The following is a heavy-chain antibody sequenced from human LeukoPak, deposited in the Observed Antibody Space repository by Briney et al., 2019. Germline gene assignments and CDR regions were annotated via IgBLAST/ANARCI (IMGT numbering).Heavy chain of an antibody. J-gene: IGHJ5*02. Sequence: SETLSLTCTVSGGSISSSSYYWGWIRQPPGKGLEWIGSIYYSGSTYYNPSLKSRVTISVDTSKNQFSLKLSSVTAADTAVYYCARDMAVAGDWNWFDPWGQGTLVTVSS. D-gene: IGHD6-19*01. CDR1: GGSISSSSYY. CDR2: IYYSGST. V-gene: IGHV4-39*07. CDR3: ARDMAVAGDWNWFDP.